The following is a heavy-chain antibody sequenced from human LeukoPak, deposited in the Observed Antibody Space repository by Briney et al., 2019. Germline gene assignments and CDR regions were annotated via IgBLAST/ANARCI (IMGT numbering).Heavy chain of an antibody. CDR3: ARDFPELRNYYYYGMDV. Sequence: PSETLSLTCTVSGGSISSYYWSWIRQPAGKGLEWIGRIYTSGSTNYNPSLESRVTMSVDTSKNQFSLKLSSVTAADTAVYYCARDFPELRNYYYYGMDVWGQGTTVTVSS. V-gene: IGHV4-4*07. CDR2: IYTSGST. CDR1: GGSISSYY. J-gene: IGHJ6*02. D-gene: IGHD1-7*01.